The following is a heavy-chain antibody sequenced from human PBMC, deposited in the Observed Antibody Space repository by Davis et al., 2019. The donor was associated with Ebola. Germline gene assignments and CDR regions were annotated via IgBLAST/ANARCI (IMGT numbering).Heavy chain of an antibody. V-gene: IGHV1-46*01. J-gene: IGHJ6*03. CDR2: INPSGGST. Sequence: ASVKVSCKASGYTFTSYYMHWVRQAPGQGLEWMGIINPSGGSTSYAQKFQGRVTMTRDTSTSTVYMELSSLRSEDTAVYYCARGDYCGGDGYYYYYYMDVWGKGTTVTVSS. D-gene: IGHD2-21*01. CDR1: GYTFTSYY. CDR3: ARGDYCGGDGYYYYYYMDV.